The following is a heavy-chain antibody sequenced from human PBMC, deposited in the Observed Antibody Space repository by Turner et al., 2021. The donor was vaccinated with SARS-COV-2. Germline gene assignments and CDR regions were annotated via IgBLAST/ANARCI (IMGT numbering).Heavy chain of an antibody. CDR3: AKVRRFAFDI. V-gene: IGHV3-9*01. CDR1: GFTLDDYG. CDR2: ISWNSGSI. J-gene: IGHJ3*02. Sequence: EVQLVESGGGLVQPGRSLRLSCAASGFTLDDYGMHWVRQAPGKGLEWVSGISWNSGSIGYADSVKGRFTISRDNAKNSLYLQMNSLRAEDTALYYCAKVRRFAFDIWGQGTMVTVSS.